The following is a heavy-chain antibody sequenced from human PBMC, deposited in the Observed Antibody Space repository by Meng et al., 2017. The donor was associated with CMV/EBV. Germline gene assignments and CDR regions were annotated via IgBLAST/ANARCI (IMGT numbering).Heavy chain of an antibody. J-gene: IGHJ3*02. D-gene: IGHD3-3*01. Sequence: GESLKISCAASGFTFSSYAMSWVRQAPGKGLEWVSAISGSGGSTYYADSVKGRFTISRDNSKNTLYLQMNSLRADDTAVYYCARTYYDFWSGYYGADAFDIWGQGTMVTVSS. CDR1: GFTFSSYA. V-gene: IGHV3-23*01. CDR3: ARTYYDFWSGYYGADAFDI. CDR2: ISGSGGST.